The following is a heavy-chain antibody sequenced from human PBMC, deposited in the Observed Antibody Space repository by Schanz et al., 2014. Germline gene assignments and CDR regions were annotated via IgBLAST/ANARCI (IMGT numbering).Heavy chain of an antibody. V-gene: IGHV3-NL1*01. CDR1: GFAFNNYG. Sequence: QVQLVESGGGVVQPGRSRRLSCAASGFAFNNYGMHWVRQAPGKGLEWVSGMSGSGSTADYADSVKGRFTISRDNSRKTLYLQMNSLRADDTAVYYCAKDLAAVGVFDYWGQGSLVTVSS. D-gene: IGHD6-13*01. CDR3: AKDLAAVGVFDY. CDR2: MSGSGSTA. J-gene: IGHJ4*02.